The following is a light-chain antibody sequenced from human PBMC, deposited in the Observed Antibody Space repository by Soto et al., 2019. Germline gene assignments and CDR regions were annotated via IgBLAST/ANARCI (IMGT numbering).Light chain of an antibody. CDR1: QSLVHSDGNTY. CDR2: KVS. V-gene: IGKV2-24*01. CDR3: MQATQSTWT. Sequence: DIVMTQTPLSSPVTLGQAASISCRSSQSLVHSDGNTYLSWFHQRPGQPPRLLIYKVSDRFSGVPERFNGSGAGTDFTLTISRVEAEDVGLYYYMQATQSTWTFGQGTKVEIK. J-gene: IGKJ1*01.